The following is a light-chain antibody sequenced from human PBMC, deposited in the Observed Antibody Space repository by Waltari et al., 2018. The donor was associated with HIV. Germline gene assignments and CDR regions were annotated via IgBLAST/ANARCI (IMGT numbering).Light chain of an antibody. V-gene: IGLV1-47*01. J-gene: IGLJ2*01. CDR2: WNN. Sequence: QPVLSQAPSASGAPGQRIVISCSGDLSHIGRTAAACHQPPPGRAPRLLIDWNNDRPGEVPVRFSGSKSGSSASLAISGLQSEDEGDYFCAAWDDGLSGVIFGGGTRLTV. CDR1: LSHIGRTA. CDR3: AAWDDGLSGVI.